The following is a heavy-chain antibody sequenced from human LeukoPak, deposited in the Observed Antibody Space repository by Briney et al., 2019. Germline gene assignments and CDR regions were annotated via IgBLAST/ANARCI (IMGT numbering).Heavy chain of an antibody. CDR2: INHSGST. J-gene: IGHJ4*02. V-gene: IGHV4-34*01. CDR1: GGSLSGYY. Sequence: SETLSLTCAVYGGSLSGYYWSWIRQPPGKGLEWIGEINHSGSTYYNPSLKSRVTISVDRSKNQFSLKLSSVTAADTAVYYCARVPSSSWPYYFDYWGQGTLVTVSS. CDR3: ARVPSSSWPYYFDY. D-gene: IGHD6-13*01.